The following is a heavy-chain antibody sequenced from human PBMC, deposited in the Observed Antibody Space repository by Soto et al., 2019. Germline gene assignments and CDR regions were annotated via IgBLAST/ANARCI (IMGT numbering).Heavy chain of an antibody. J-gene: IGHJ4*02. CDR2: IKSKTDGGTT. CDR3: TTDLFPRARRNY. V-gene: IGHV3-15*07. CDR1: GFTFTNDW. Sequence: EVQLVESGGGLVKPGGSLRLSCAASGFTFTNDWMNWVRQAPGKGLEWVGRIKSKTDGGTTDYAAPVEGRFTISRDDSRDTLYLQMNSLKTEDTSLYYCTTDLFPRARRNYWGKGTLVTVSS. D-gene: IGHD5-12*01.